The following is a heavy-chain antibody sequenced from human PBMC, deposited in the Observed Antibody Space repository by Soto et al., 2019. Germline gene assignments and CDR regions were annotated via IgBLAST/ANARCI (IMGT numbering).Heavy chain of an antibody. CDR3: ARGAHYYDSSGTDYFDY. V-gene: IGHV1-69*01. CDR2: IIPIFGTA. Sequence: QVQLVQSGAEVKKPGSSVKVSCKASGGTFSSYAISWVRQAPGQGLDWMGGIIPIFGTANYAQKFQGRVTITADESTSTAYMELSSLRSEDTAVYYCARGAHYYDSSGTDYFDYWGQGTLVTVSS. CDR1: GGTFSSYA. J-gene: IGHJ4*02. D-gene: IGHD3-22*01.